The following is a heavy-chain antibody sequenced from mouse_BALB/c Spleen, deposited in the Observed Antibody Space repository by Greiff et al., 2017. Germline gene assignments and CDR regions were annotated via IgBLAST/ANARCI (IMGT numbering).Heavy chain of an antibody. CDR3: ARREANQGFND. D-gene: IGHD3-2*02. CDR2: ISYDGSN. J-gene: IGHJ2*01. CDR1: GYSITSGYY. Sequence: EVQLQESGPGLVKPSQSLSLTCSVTGYSITSGYYWNWIRQFPGNKLEWMGYISYDGSNNYNPSLKNRISITRDTSKNQFFLKLNSVTTEDTATYYCARREANQGFNDWGQGTTLTVSS. V-gene: IGHV3-6*02.